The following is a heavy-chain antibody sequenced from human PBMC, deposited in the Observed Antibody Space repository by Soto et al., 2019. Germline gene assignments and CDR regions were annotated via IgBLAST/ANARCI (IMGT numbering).Heavy chain of an antibody. J-gene: IGHJ6*02. CDR3: ARVQNSPGYNCFAMDV. CDR1: GFIFSDHY. V-gene: IGHV3-72*01. CDR2: MRKKANSYTT. Sequence: EVQLVESGGGLVQPGGSLRLSCAASGFIFSDHYMDWVRQAPGKGLEWVGRMRKKANSYTTQYAASVEGRFSISRDDSKSLLDVQMNSLKIEDTAVDYCARVQNSPGYNCFAMDVWGQGTTVTVSS.